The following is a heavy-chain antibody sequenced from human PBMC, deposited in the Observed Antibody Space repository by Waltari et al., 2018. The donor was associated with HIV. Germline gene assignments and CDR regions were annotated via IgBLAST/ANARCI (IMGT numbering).Heavy chain of an antibody. Sequence: EVQLEESGGGLVQPGGSLRLSCAVSGFNFSSYWMSWVRQVPGKGLEWVANIKYDGSEGFYADSVKGRFTISRDNEKKVIYLQMNSLRGEDTALYQCVREGRCYCFDYWGQGTLVSVSS. CDR3: VREGRCYCFDY. V-gene: IGHV3-7*01. D-gene: IGHD2-15*01. CDR2: IKYDGSEG. J-gene: IGHJ4*02. CDR1: GFNFSSYW.